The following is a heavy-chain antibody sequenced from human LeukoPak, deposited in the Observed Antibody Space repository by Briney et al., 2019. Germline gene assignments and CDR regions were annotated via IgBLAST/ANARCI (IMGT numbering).Heavy chain of an antibody. Sequence: ASVKVSCKASGYTFSSCAINWVRQAPGQGLEYMGWIDTKTANPTYSQGFTARFLFSLDTSVSTAYLQISSLKAEDTAVYYCAVHPSDSSGYFSSWGQGALVTVSS. J-gene: IGHJ5*02. CDR1: GYTFSSCA. CDR2: IDTKTANP. D-gene: IGHD3-22*01. V-gene: IGHV7-4-1*02. CDR3: AVHPSDSSGYFSS.